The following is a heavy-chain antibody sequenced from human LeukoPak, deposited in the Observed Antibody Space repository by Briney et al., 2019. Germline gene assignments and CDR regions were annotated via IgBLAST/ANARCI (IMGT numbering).Heavy chain of an antibody. CDR3: ARVVSYGYEFDY. CDR1: GFTFSSYE. J-gene: IGHJ4*02. Sequence: PGGSLRLSCAASGFTFSSYEMNWVRQAPGKGLEWVSYISSSGSTIYYADSVKGRFTISRDNAKNLLYLQMNSLRAEDTAVYYCARVVSYGYEFDYWGQGTLVTVSS. V-gene: IGHV3-48*03. D-gene: IGHD5-18*01. CDR2: ISSSGSTI.